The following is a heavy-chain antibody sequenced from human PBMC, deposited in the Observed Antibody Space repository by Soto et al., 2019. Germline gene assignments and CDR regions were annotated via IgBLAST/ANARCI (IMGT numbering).Heavy chain of an antibody. CDR2: ISGGGTSI. V-gene: IGHV3-11*04. CDR1: TFTFSDYY. CDR3: ARRSSRGMDV. J-gene: IGHJ6*02. Sequence: PGGSLRLSCAASTFTFSDYYMSWIRQAPGKGLEWVSYISGGGTSIYYADSVKGRFSVSRDNAKNSLYLQMNSLRDEDTAVYYCARRSSRGMDVWGQGTTVTVSS.